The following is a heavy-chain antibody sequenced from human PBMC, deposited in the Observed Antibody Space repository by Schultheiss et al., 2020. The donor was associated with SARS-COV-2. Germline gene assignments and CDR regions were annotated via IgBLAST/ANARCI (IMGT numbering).Heavy chain of an antibody. J-gene: IGHJ4*02. CDR3: AKDRGSFGDTPSFDQ. D-gene: IGHD3-10*01. Sequence: GESLKISCAVSGFPFSEYTAHWVRQAPGKGLEWVAVIWYDGSNKYYTDSVKGRFAISRDNSKNTLYLQMNSLRAEDTALYYCAKDRGSFGDTPSFDQWGQGALVTVSS. CDR2: IWYDGSNK. CDR1: GFPFSEYT. V-gene: IGHV3-33*06.